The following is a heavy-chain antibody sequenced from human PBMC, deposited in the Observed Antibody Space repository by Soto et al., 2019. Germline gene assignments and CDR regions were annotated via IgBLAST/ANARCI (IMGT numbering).Heavy chain of an antibody. V-gene: IGHV4-38-2*02. CDR3: ARDSYNLSDY. J-gene: IGHJ4*02. CDR2: IYHSGTT. CDR1: GYFISSGYH. Sequence: SETLSLTCVASGYFISSGYHWGWIRQPPGKGLEWIGSIYHSGTTYYNPSLNSRVTLSVYTSKNEFSLRLTSVTAADTAVYYCARDSYNLSDYWGQGALVTVS. D-gene: IGHD1-1*01.